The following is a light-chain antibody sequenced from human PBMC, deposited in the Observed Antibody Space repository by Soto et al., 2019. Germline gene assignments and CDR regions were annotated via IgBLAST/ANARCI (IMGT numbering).Light chain of an antibody. CDR3: QQYYSFPYT. J-gene: IGKJ2*01. Sequence: VIWMTQSPSLLSASTGDRVTIGCRMGQGISIYLAWYQQKPGKAPELLIYAASTLQSGVPSRFSGSGSGTDFTLTISCMQSEDFANYYCQQYYSFPYTFGQGTKVDIK. CDR2: AAS. V-gene: IGKV1D-8*01. CDR1: QGISIY.